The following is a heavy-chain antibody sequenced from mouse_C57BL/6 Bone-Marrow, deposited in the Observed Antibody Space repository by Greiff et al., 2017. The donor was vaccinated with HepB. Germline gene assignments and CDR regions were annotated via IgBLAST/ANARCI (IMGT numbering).Heavy chain of an antibody. D-gene: IGHD2-4*01. J-gene: IGHJ4*01. CDR1: GYTFTSYW. CDR3: ARCDYDEDYAMDY. Sequence: VQLQQPGAELVMPGASVKLSCKASGYTFTSYWMHWVKQRPGQGLEWIGEIDPSDSYTNYNQKFKGKSTLTVDKSSSTAYMQLSSLTSEDSAVYYCARCDYDEDYAMDYWGQGTSVTVSS. V-gene: IGHV1-69*01. CDR2: IDPSDSYT.